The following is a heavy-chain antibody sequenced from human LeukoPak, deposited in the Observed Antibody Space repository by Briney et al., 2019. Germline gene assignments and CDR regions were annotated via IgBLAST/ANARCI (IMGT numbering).Heavy chain of an antibody. Sequence: SETLSLTCTVSGGSISSSSYYWGWIRQPPGKXXXXXXXXYYSGSTYYNPSLKSRATISVDTSKNQFSLKLSSVTAADTAVYYCARHKGIAVAGSGHDAFDIWGQGTMVTVSS. CDR2: XYYSGST. CDR3: ARHKGIAVAGSGHDAFDI. V-gene: IGHV4-39*01. D-gene: IGHD6-19*01. CDR1: GGSISSSSYY. J-gene: IGHJ3*02.